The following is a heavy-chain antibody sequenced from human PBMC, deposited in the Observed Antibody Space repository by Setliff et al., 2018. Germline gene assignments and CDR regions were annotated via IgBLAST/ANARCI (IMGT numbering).Heavy chain of an antibody. CDR2: ISGSGGST. J-gene: IGHJ4*02. CDR3: ARDGGEY. Sequence: GGSLRLSCAASGFTFSSYAMSWVRQAPGKGLEWVSAISGSGGSTYYADSVKGRFTSSRDNAKNSLYLQMNSLRADDTAVYYCARDGGEYWGQGTLVTVSS. D-gene: IGHD3-16*01. V-gene: IGHV3-23*01. CDR1: GFTFSSYA.